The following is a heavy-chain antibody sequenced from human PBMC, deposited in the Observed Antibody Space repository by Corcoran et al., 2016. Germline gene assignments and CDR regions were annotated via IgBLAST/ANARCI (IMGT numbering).Heavy chain of an antibody. Sequence: EVQLVESGGGLVQPGGSLRLSCAASGFTFSTYYMHWVRQAPGKGLAWVSRIKSDGSITTYADSVKGRFTVSRDNAKNTMYLEMNSLRAEDTTVYYCARDMDVWGQGTMVTVS. J-gene: IGHJ6*02. CDR2: IKSDGSIT. CDR3: ARDMDV. CDR1: GFTFSTYY. V-gene: IGHV3-74*03.